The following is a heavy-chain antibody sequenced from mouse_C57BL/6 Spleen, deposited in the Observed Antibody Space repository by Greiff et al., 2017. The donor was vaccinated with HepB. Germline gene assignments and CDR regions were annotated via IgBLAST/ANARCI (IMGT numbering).Heavy chain of an antibody. J-gene: IGHJ1*03. D-gene: IGHD2-4*01. CDR2: IDPEDGET. CDR1: GFNIKDYY. V-gene: IGHV14-2*01. CDR3: SRSGDYLWYFGV. Sequence: VQLQQSGAELVKPGASVKLSCTASGFNIKDYYMHWVKQRTEQGLEWIGWIDPEDGETKYAPKIQGKATITADTSSNTAYLQLSSLTSEDTAVYYCSRSGDYLWYFGVWGTGTTVTVSS.